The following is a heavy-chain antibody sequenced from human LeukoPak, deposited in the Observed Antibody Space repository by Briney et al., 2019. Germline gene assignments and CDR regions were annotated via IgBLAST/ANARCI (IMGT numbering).Heavy chain of an antibody. J-gene: IGHJ6*03. Sequence: SETLSLTCTVSGGSISSYYWSWIRQPPGKGLEWIGYIYYSGSTNYNPSLKSRVTISVDTSKNQLSLKLSSVTAADTAVYYCARDVKSLGGNSPGNYMDVWGKGTTVTVSS. CDR2: IYYSGST. D-gene: IGHD4-23*01. CDR3: ARDVKSLGGNSPGNYMDV. CDR1: GGSISSYY. V-gene: IGHV4-59*01.